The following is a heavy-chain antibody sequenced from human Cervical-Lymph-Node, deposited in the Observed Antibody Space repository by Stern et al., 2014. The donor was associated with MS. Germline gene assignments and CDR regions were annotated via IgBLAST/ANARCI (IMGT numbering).Heavy chain of an antibody. CDR1: GYTFTSYY. Sequence: VQLVESGAEVKQPGASGKVSCKASGYTFTSYYMHWVRQPPGKGLWWMGIINPSGGSTSYAQKFQGRVTMTRDTSTSTVYMELSSLRSEDTAVYYCAREVAGHRLGMMDVWGQGTTVTVSS. D-gene: IGHD6-19*01. J-gene: IGHJ6*02. V-gene: IGHV1-46*01. CDR2: INPSGGST. CDR3: AREVAGHRLGMMDV.